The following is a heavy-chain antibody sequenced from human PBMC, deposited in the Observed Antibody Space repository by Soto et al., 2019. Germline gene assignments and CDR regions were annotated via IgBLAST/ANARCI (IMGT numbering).Heavy chain of an antibody. CDR1: NGSIKTDNYY. CDR2: IYYSGST. V-gene: IGHV4-61*01. D-gene: IGHD3-22*01. J-gene: IGHJ4*02. Sequence: SETLSLTCTVSNGSIKTDNYYWRWIRQPPGKGLEWIGYIYYSGSTNYNPSLKSRVTISVDTSKNQFSLKLSSVTAADTAVYYCARSPYYYDSSGYYFDYWGQGILVTVSS. CDR3: ARSPYYYDSSGYYFDY.